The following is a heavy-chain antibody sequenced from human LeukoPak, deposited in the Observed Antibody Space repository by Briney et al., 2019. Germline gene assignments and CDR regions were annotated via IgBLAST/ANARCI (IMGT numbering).Heavy chain of an antibody. J-gene: IGHJ4*02. CDR2: IYYSGST. Sequence: SQTLSLTCTVSGGSISSGDYYWSWIRQPPGKGLEWIGYIYYSGSTYYNPSLKSRVTISVDTSKNQFSLKLSSVTAADTAVYYCARGLAYYDSSGYYYFDYWGQETLVTVSS. D-gene: IGHD3-22*01. V-gene: IGHV4-30-4*01. CDR1: GGSISSGDYY. CDR3: ARGLAYYDSSGYYYFDY.